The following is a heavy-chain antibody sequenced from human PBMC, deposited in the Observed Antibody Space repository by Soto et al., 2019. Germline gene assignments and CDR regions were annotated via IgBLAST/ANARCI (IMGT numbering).Heavy chain of an antibody. D-gene: IGHD2-15*01. CDR2: INHSGST. CDR3: ARAAPRYCSGGSCYSGGDY. CDR1: GGSISSYY. J-gene: IGHJ4*02. V-gene: IGHV4-34*01. Sequence: SETLSLTCTVSGGSISSYYWSWIRQPPGKGLEWIGEINHSGSTNYNPSLKSRVTISVDTSKNQFSLKLNSVTAADTAVYYCARAAPRYCSGGSCYSGGDYWGQGTLVTVSS.